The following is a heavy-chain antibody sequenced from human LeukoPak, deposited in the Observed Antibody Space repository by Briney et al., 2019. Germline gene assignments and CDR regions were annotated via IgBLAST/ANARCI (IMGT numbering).Heavy chain of an antibody. CDR3: ARDDPLHTYYYDRVKP. CDR2: INPNSGGT. J-gene: IGHJ5*02. D-gene: IGHD3-22*01. CDR1: GYTFTGYY. V-gene: IGHV1-2*02. Sequence: ASVKVSCKASGYTFTGYYMHWVRQAPGQGLEWMGWINPNSGGTNYAQKFQGRVTMTRDTSISTAYMELSRLRSDDTAVYYCARDDPLHTYYYDRVKPWGQGTLVTVSS.